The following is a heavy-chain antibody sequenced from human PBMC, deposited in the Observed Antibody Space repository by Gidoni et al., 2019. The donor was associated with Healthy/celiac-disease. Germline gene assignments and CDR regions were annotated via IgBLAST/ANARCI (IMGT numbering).Heavy chain of an antibody. CDR2: IYYSGST. CDR1: GGSISSSSYY. V-gene: IGHV4-39*01. CDR3: ARHRSIAAGGVSYYFDY. D-gene: IGHD6-6*01. J-gene: IGHJ4*02. Sequence: QLQLQESGPGLVKPSETLSLTCTVSGGSISSSSYYWGWIRQPPGKGLEWIGSIYYSGSTYYNPSLKSRVTISVDTSKNQFSLKLSSVTAADTAVYYCARHRSIAAGGVSYYFDYWGQGTLVTVSS.